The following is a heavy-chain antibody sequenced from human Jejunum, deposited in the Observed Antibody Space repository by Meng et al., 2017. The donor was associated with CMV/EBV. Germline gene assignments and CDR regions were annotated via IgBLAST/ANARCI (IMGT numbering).Heavy chain of an antibody. V-gene: IGHV6-1*01. Sequence: GDSVSSNSAAWNWIRQSPSRGLEWLGRTYYRSKWDNDYAVSVKSRITINPDTSQNQFSLQLNSVTPEETAVYYCARAPRYNWNLDYWGQGTLVTVSS. CDR1: GDSVSSNSAA. CDR3: ARAPRYNWNLDY. D-gene: IGHD1-20*01. CDR2: TYYRSKWDN. J-gene: IGHJ4*02.